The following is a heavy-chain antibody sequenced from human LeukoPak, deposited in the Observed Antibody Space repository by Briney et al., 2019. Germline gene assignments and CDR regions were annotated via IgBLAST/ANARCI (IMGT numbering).Heavy chain of an antibody. Sequence: GRSLRLSCAASGFTFSSYAMHWLRQAPGKGLEWVAVISYDGSNKYYADSVKGRFTISRDNSKNTLYLQMNSLRAEDTAVYYCARDTYYYGSGSYGMDVWGQGTTVTVSS. CDR2: ISYDGSNK. D-gene: IGHD3-10*01. V-gene: IGHV3-30-3*01. CDR1: GFTFSSYA. CDR3: ARDTYYYGSGSYGMDV. J-gene: IGHJ6*02.